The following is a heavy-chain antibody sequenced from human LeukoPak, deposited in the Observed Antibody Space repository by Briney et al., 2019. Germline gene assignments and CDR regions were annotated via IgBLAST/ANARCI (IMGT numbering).Heavy chain of an antibody. CDR1: GYTFTGYY. CDR2: INPNSGGT. CDR3: ASTPLGYYGSGSYSGYFDY. J-gene: IGHJ4*02. D-gene: IGHD3-10*01. V-gene: IGHV1-2*06. Sequence: ASVKVSCKASGYTFTGYYMHWVRQAPGQGLEWMGRINPNSGGTNYAQKFQGRVTMTRDTSISTAYMELSRLRSDDTAVYYCASTPLGYYGSGSYSGYFDYWGQGTLVTVSS.